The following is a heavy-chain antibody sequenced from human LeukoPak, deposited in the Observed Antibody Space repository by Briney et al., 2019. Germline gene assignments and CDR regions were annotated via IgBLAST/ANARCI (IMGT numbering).Heavy chain of an antibody. CDR2: FFYSGST. CDR1: GGSISSSTYY. V-gene: IGHV4-39*01. CDR3: ASGTSTYYELYF. Sequence: KPSETLSLTCTVSGGSISSSTYYWGWIRQPPGKGLEWIGSFFYSGSTYYNPSLKSRLTMSVDMPNNQFSLKLMSVTAADTAVYYCASGTSTYYELYFWGQGTLVTVSS. D-gene: IGHD3-3*01. J-gene: IGHJ4*02.